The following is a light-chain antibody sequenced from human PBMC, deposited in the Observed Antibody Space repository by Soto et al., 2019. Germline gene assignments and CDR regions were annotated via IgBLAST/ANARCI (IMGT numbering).Light chain of an antibody. CDR2: DAS. Sequence: AIQLTQSPSSLSASVGDRVTITCRASQGISSALAWYQQKPGKAPKLLIYDASSLESGVPSRFSGSGSGTDFTLTISSLQPEDFATYYCQQFYNYPPSLTFGGGTKVEIK. V-gene: IGKV1D-13*01. CDR1: QGISSA. J-gene: IGKJ4*01. CDR3: QQFYNYPPSLT.